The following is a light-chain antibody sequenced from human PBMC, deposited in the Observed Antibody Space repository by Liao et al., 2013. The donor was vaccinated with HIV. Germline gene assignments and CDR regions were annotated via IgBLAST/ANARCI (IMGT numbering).Light chain of an antibody. CDR3: QVWDRSTDHYV. V-gene: IGLV3-21*01. CDR1: NIGSKS. Sequence: SYELKQPPSVSVSPGQTARITCGGNNIGSKSVHWYQQKPGQAPVLVIYYDSDRPSGIPERFSGSNSGNMATLTISRVEAGDEADYYCQVWDRSTDHYVFGTGTKVTVL. CDR2: YDS. J-gene: IGLJ1*01.